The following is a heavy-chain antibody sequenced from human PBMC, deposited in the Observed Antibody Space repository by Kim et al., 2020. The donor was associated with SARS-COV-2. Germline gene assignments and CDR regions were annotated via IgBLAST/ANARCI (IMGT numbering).Heavy chain of an antibody. Sequence: SETLSLTCTVSGGSISSGGYYWSWILQHPGKGLEWIGYIYYSGSTYYNPSLKSRVTISVDTSKNQFSLKLSSVTAADTAVYYCARGVMDYGDYCINLWGQGTLVTVSS. V-gene: IGHV4-31*03. CDR3: ARGVMDYGDYCINL. D-gene: IGHD4-17*01. J-gene: IGHJ4*02. CDR2: IYYSGST. CDR1: GGSISSGGYY.